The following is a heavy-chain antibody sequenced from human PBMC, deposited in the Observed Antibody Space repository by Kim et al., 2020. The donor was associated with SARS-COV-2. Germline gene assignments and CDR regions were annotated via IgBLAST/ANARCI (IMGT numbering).Heavy chain of an antibody. Sequence: GESLKISCKGSGYSFTSYWIGWVRQMPGKGLEWMGIIYPGDSDTRYSPSFQGQVTISADKSISTAYLQWSSLKASDTAMYYCARGKSSYYYDSSGPDYWGQGTLVTVSS. J-gene: IGHJ4*02. V-gene: IGHV5-51*01. CDR1: GYSFTSYW. CDR2: IYPGDSDT. CDR3: ARGKSSYYYDSSGPDY. D-gene: IGHD3-22*01.